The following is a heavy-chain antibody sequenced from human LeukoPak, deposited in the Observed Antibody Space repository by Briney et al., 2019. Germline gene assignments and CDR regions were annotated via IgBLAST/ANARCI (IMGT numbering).Heavy chain of an antibody. CDR2: IYYSGST. Sequence: SVTLSLTCSVSGGSMTGYYWSWIRQPPGKGLEWIGYIYYSGSTNSNSSLKSRVTISVDTSKNQFSLNLTSVTAADTAVYYCARHYGTNGYFSSFFDSWGQGTLVTVSS. V-gene: IGHV4-59*01. J-gene: IGHJ4*02. CDR3: ARHYGTNGYFSSFFDS. CDR1: GGSMTGYY. D-gene: IGHD3-22*01.